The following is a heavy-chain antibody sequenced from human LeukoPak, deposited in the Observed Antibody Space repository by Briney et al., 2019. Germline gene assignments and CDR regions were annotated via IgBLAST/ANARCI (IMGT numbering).Heavy chain of an antibody. CDR2: IIPIFGTA. V-gene: IGHV1-69*13. CDR1: GGTFSSYA. D-gene: IGHD3-22*01. CDR3: ARGSYYYDSSGYYVY. Sequence: SVKVSCKASGGTFSSYAISWVRQAPGQGLEWMGGIIPIFGTANYAQKFQSRVTITADESTSTAYMELSSLRSEDTAVYYCARGSYYYDSSGYYVYWGQGTLVTVSS. J-gene: IGHJ4*02.